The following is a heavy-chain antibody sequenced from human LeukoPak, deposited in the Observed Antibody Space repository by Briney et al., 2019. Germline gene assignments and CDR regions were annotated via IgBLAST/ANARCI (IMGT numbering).Heavy chain of an antibody. V-gene: IGHV3-23*01. D-gene: IGHD3-22*01. CDR2: ISGSGSST. CDR3: AKDSTPVDYYDSSGPYYFDY. J-gene: IGHJ4*02. Sequence: GGSLRLSCAASGFTFSSYAMSWVRQAPGKGLEWVSAISGSGSSTYYADSVKGRFTISRDNSKNTLYLQMNSLRAEDTAVYYCAKDSTPVDYYDSSGPYYFDYWGQGTLVTVSS. CDR1: GFTFSSYA.